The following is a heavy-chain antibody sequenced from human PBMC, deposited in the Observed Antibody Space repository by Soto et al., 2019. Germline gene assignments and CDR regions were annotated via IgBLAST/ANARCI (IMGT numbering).Heavy chain of an antibody. CDR1: GFTFSSYA. CDR3: ASEGQSY. Sequence: QVQLVESGGGVVQPGRSLRLSCAASGFTFSSYAMHWVSQAPGKGLEWVAVISYDGSNKYYADSVKGRFTISRDNSKNTLDLQMNSLRAEDTAVYYCASEGQSYWGQGTLVTVSS. V-gene: IGHV3-30-3*01. CDR2: ISYDGSNK. D-gene: IGHD4-4*01. J-gene: IGHJ4*02.